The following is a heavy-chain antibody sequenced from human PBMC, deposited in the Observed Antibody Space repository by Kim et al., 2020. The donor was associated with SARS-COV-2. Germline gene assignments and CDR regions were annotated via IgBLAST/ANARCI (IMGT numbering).Heavy chain of an antibody. J-gene: IGHJ6*01. Sequence: GGSLRLSCAASGFSVTDYYMSWVRQAPGKGLEWVSYISLSGKTVFYADSVEGRFTMSRDSATNSVFLQMNSLRTDDTAVNYCVRDVVVTVDYDYYGMDD. CDR1: GFSVTDYY. CDR2: ISLSGKTV. V-gene: IGHV3-11*01. CDR3: VRDVVVTVDYDYYGMDD. D-gene: IGHD2-21*02.